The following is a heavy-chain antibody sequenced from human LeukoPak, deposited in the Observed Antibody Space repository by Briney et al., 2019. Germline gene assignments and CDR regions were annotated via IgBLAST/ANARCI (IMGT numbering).Heavy chain of an antibody. CDR2: ISGSGGST. Sequence: GGSLRLSCAASGFTFSSYAMSWVRQAPGKGLEWVSAISGSGGSTYYADSVKGRFTISRDNSKNTLYLQMNSLKAEDTAVYYCAKRWVRESSGWSEGDYWGQGTLVTVSS. CDR3: AKRWVRESSGWSEGDY. V-gene: IGHV3-23*01. D-gene: IGHD6-19*01. CDR1: GFTFSSYA. J-gene: IGHJ4*02.